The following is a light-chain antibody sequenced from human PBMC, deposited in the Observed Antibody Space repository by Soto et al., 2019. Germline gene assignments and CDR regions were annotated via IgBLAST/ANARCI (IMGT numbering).Light chain of an antibody. V-gene: IGKV1-5*01. J-gene: IGKJ4*01. CDR1: QTISTW. Sequence: DIQMTQSPSTLSASVGDRVTITCRASQTISTWLAWYQQKPGKAPELLIYDASSLESGVPSRFSGSGSGTEFTLTISSLQPDDFATYYCQQYNSYSPLTFGGGTKVDI. CDR3: QQYNSYSPLT. CDR2: DAS.